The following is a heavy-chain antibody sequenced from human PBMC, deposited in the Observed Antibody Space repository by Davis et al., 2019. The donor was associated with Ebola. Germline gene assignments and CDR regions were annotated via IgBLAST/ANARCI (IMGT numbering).Heavy chain of an antibody. D-gene: IGHD6-19*01. CDR3: ARRPTPSSSGWSDYYYGMDV. CDR2: IDPSDSYT. V-gene: IGHV5-10-1*01. Sequence: GESLKISCRGSGYSFTSYWISWVRQMPGKGLEWMGRIDPSDSYTNYSPSFQGHVTISADKSISTAYLQWSSLKASDTAMYYCARRPTPSSSGWSDYYYGMDVWGQGTTVTVSS. CDR1: GYSFTSYW. J-gene: IGHJ6*02.